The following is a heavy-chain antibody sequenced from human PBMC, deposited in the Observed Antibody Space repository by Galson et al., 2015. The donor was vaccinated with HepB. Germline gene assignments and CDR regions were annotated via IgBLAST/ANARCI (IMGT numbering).Heavy chain of an antibody. J-gene: IGHJ6*02. CDR2: IYPGNSDT. CDR1: GYSFTSYW. D-gene: IGHD3-3*01. CDR3: ARFQTKIRTRGVSSTIFGVADTRYYYYGMDV. Sequence: QSGAEVKKPGESLKISCKGSGYSFTSYWIGWVRQMPGKGLEWMGIIYPGNSDTRYSPSFQGQVTISADKSISTAYLQWSSLKASDTAMYYCARFQTKIRTRGVSSTIFGVADTRYYYYGMDVWGQGTTVTVSS. V-gene: IGHV5-51*01.